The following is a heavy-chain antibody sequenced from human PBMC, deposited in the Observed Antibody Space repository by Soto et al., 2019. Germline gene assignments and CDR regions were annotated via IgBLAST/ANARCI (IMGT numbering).Heavy chain of an antibody. CDR1: GGSISSYY. J-gene: IGHJ4*02. D-gene: IGHD5-12*01. V-gene: IGHV4-59*01. CDR3: ARGWLQLRFDY. CDR2: IYYSGST. Sequence: NPSETLSFTCTVSGGSISSYYWSWIRQPPGKGLEWIGYIYYSGSTNYNPSLKSRVTISVDTSKNQFSLKLSSVTAADTAVYYCARGWLQLRFDYWGQGTLVTVSS.